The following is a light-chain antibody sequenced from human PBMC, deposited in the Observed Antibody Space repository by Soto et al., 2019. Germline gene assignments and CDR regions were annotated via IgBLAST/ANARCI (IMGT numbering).Light chain of an antibody. V-gene: IGKV3-15*01. CDR3: QQYTDWPRT. CDR1: QNINAN. CDR2: GAS. Sequence: ESVVPPPPAPLAVCPGEGVTLSCRASQNINANLAWYQQRPGQAPRLLIYGASGRATGTPARFSGSGSGTEFTLTISSLQSEDFGVYFCQQYTDWPRTFGLGTKVDIK. J-gene: IGKJ1*01.